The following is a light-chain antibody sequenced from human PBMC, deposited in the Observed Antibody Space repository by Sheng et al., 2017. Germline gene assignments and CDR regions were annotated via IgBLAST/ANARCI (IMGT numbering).Light chain of an antibody. V-gene: IGKV3-15*01. J-gene: IGKJ1*01. CDR1: QSISSN. Sequence: EIVLTQSPATLSLSPGERATLSCRASQSISSNLAWYQQKAGQAPRLLIYGASTRATGIPARFSGSGSGTEFTLTISSLQSEDFAVYYCQQYNNWPAWTFGQGTKVEIK. CDR3: QQYNNWPAWT. CDR2: GAS.